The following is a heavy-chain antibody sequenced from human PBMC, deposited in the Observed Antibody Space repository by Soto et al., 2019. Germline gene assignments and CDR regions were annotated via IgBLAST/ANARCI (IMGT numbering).Heavy chain of an antibody. CDR3: ARDLQGYCTNGVCDRGFDY. CDR1: GFTFSSYA. V-gene: IGHV3-30-3*01. J-gene: IGHJ4*02. Sequence: QVQLVESGGGVVQPGRSLRLSCAASGFTFSSYAMHWVRQAPGKGLEWVAVISYDGSNKYYADSVKGRFTISRDNSKNTLYLQMNSLIAEDTAVYYCARDLQGYCTNGVCDRGFDYWGQGTLVTVSS. D-gene: IGHD2-8*01. CDR2: ISYDGSNK.